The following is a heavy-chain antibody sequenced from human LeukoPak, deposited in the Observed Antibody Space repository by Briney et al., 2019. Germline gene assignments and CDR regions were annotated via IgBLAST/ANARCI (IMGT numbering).Heavy chain of an antibody. V-gene: IGHV3-48*03. CDR2: ISGNDPTI. D-gene: IGHD5-18*01. Sequence: GGSLRLSCAASGFTFSSYEMNWVRQAPGKGLEWVSYISGNDPTIYYADSVKGRFTISRDNAKNSLYLQMNSLRAEDTALYYCARVSSSGYGVSSGLFYWGQGTLVTVSS. CDR3: ARVSSSGYGVSSGLFY. CDR1: GFTFSSYE. J-gene: IGHJ4*02.